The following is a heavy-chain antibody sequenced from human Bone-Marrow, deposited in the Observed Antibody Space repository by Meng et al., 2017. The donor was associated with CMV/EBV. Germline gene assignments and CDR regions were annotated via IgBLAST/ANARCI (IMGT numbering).Heavy chain of an antibody. CDR2: IYSGGSST. D-gene: IGHD5-12*01. CDR1: GFTFSSYA. V-gene: IGHV3-23*03. CDR3: VNCGPYGGYVHY. Sequence: GGSLRHSSAASGFTFSSYAMSWVRQAPGKGLEWVSVIYSGGSSTYYADSVKGRFTISRDNSKNTLYLQMNSLRAEDTAVYYCVNCGPYGGYVHYWGQGTLVSVSS. J-gene: IGHJ4*02.